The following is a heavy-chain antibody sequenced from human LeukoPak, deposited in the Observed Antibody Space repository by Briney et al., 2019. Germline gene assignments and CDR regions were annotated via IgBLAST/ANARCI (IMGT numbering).Heavy chain of an antibody. CDR2: IRPTGTNT. CDR3: AKLAFYETSAPLRDISF. D-gene: IGHD3-3*02. V-gene: IGHV3-23*01. CDR1: GFPFNTYA. J-gene: IGHJ4*02. Sequence: PGGSLRLSCAASGFPFNTYAMSWVRQAPGKGLEYXSVIRPTGTNTYYASSVKGRFTISRDDSRTTVYLQMSSLRAEDTAIYYCAKLAFYETSAPLRDISFWGQGTLVTVSS.